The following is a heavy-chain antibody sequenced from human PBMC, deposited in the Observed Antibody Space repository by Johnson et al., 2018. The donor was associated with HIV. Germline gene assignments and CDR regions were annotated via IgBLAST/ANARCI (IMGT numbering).Heavy chain of an antibody. J-gene: IGHJ3*01. V-gene: IGHV3-30-3*01. Sequence: QMQLVESGGGVVQPGRSLRLSCAASGFTFSSYAMHWVRQAPGKGLEWVAVISYDGSNKYYADSVKGRFTISRDNSKNTLYLQMNSLRAEDTAVYYCARDFLGGWELLSGSAFAVWGQGTMVTVSS. CDR3: ARDFLGGWELLSGSAFAV. D-gene: IGHD1-26*01. CDR2: ISYDGSNK. CDR1: GFTFSSYA.